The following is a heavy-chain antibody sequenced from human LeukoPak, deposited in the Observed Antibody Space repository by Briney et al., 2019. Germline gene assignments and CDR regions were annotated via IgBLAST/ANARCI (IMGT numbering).Heavy chain of an antibody. V-gene: IGHV4-34*01. CDR3: ARGQWFRAF. CDR2: IHYSGSA. D-gene: IGHD3-10*01. J-gene: IGHJ4*02. Sequence: SETLSLTCAVYGAPFNDYYWSWIRQPPGKGLEWIGEIHYSGSATYNPSLKSRVTISVDTSKNQFSLKMNSVTAADTAVYYCARGQWFRAFWSRGTPVTVSS. CDR1: GAPFNDYY.